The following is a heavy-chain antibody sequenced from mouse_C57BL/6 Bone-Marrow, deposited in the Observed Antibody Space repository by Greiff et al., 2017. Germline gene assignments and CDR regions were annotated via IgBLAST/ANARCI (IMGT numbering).Heavy chain of an antibody. V-gene: IGHV1-26*01. D-gene: IGHD2-12*01. J-gene: IGHJ1*03. CDR2: INSNNGGT. CDR1: GYTFTDYY. Sequence: EVQLQQSGPELVKPGASVKISCKASGYTFTDYYMNWVKQSHGKSLEWIGDINSNNGGTSYNQKFKGKATLTVDKSSSTAYMELRSLTSEDSAVYYCAVTTEYFDVWGTGTTVTVSS. CDR3: AVTTEYFDV.